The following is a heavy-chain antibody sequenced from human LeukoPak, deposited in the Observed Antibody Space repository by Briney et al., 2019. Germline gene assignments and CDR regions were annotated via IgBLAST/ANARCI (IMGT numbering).Heavy chain of an antibody. V-gene: IGHV4-59*08. CDR1: GGSISSYY. D-gene: IGHD3-3*01. CDR3: ARQTTYYDFWSGSSEGHWYFDL. Sequence: SETLSLTCTISGGSISSYYWSWIRQPPGKGLEWIGYIYYSGTTNYNPSLKSRVTISVDTSKNQFSLKLSSVTAADTAVYYCARQTTYYDFWSGSSEGHWYFDLWGRGTLVTVSS. J-gene: IGHJ2*01. CDR2: IYYSGTT.